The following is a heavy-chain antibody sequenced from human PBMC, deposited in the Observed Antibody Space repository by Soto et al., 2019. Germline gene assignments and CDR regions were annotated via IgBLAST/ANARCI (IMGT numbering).Heavy chain of an antibody. D-gene: IGHD1-7*01. CDR1: GFTFSSYA. CDR3: ARDQGGTTLYYHGMDV. J-gene: IGHJ6*02. CDR2: ISYEGSNN. Sequence: QVQLVESGGGVVQPGRSLRLSCAASGFTFSSYAMHWVRQAPGQGLEWVALISYEGSNNYYADSVKGRFTISRDNSKNTLYLQMNSLRPEDTAVYHCARDQGGTTLYYHGMDVWGQGTTVTVSS. V-gene: IGHV3-30-3*01.